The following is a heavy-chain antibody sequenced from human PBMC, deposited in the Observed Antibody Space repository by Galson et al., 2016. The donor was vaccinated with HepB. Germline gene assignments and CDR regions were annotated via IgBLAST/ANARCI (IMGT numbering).Heavy chain of an antibody. J-gene: IGHJ5*02. V-gene: IGHV4-39*01. CDR3: ARLVDSGDYDFWVDDRPPGGFDP. CDR2: INYSGNT. CDR1: GDSISSSSYY. D-gene: IGHD3-3*01. Sequence: SETLSLTCTVSGDSISSSSYYWGWIRQPPGKGLEWIGSINYSGNTYYNPSLKSRVIISVDTSKNQFSLKVRSVTAADTAVYYCARLVDSGDYDFWVDDRPPGGFDPGGQGTLVTVSS.